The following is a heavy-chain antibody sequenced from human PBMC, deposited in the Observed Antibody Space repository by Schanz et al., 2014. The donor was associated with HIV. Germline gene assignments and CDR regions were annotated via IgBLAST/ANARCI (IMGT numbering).Heavy chain of an antibody. D-gene: IGHD6-13*01. V-gene: IGHV1-18*04. CDR2: INAYNGNT. CDR1: GYTFTDFY. J-gene: IGHJ4*02. CDR3: ARDRSAAVTASDC. Sequence: QLQLVQSGAEVKQPGASVRVSCKASGYTFTDFYIHWVRQAPGQGLEWMGWINAYNGNTNYAQKLQGRVTMTTDTSTRTVYMELRSLRSDDTAVYYCARDRSAAVTASDCWGQGTLVTVSS.